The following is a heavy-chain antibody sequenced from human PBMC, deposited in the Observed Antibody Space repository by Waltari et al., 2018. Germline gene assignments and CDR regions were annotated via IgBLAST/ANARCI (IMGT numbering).Heavy chain of an antibody. CDR1: GGSFSGYY. CDR2: INPSGST. V-gene: IGHV4-34*01. D-gene: IGHD2-15*01. J-gene: IGHJ4*02. Sequence: QVQLQQWGAGLLKPSETLSLTCAVYGGSFSGYYWSWIRQPPGKGLEWIGEINPSGSTNYNPSLKSRVTISVETSKNQFSLKLSSVTAADTAVYYCARDRIVVVVAAEFDYWGQGTLVTVSS. CDR3: ARDRIVVVVAAEFDY.